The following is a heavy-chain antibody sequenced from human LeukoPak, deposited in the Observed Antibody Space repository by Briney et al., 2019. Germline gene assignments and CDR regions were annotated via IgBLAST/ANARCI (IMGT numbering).Heavy chain of an antibody. Sequence: GGSLRLSCAVSGFNVSDNYMSWVRQAPGKGLEWVSGISGSGGSTYYADSVKGRFTISRDNSKNTLYLQMNSLRAEDTALYHCARARGSGSYYHYYYYYMDVWGKGTTVTISS. D-gene: IGHD3-10*01. CDR3: ARARGSGSYYHYYYYYMDV. V-gene: IGHV3-23*01. CDR2: ISGSGGST. CDR1: GFNVSDNY. J-gene: IGHJ6*03.